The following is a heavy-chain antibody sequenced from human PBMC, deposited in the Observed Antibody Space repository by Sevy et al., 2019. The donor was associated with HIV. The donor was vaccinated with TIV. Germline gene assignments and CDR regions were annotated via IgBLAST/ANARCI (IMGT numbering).Heavy chain of an antibody. J-gene: IGHJ4*02. CDR1: GFTFDDYG. CDR2: INWNGGSK. Sequence: GGSLRLSCAASGFTFDDYGMSWVRQVPGKGLEWVSSINWNGGSKSYTDFVKGRFTISGDKAKNSLFLQVNSLRAEETALYYCAREKSCGGACYYFDYWGQGVLVTVSS. V-gene: IGHV3-20*04. CDR3: AREKSCGGACYYFDY. D-gene: IGHD2-21*02.